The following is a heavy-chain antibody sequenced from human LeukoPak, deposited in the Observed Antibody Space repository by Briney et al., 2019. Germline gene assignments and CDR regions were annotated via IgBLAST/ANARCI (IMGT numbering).Heavy chain of an antibody. CDR1: GFTFSDHY. CDR2: TRNKANSYTT. D-gene: IGHD7-27*01. V-gene: IGHV3-72*01. J-gene: IGHJ4*02. Sequence: GGSLRLSCAASGFTFSDHYMDWVRQAPGKGLEWVGRTRNKANSYTTEYAASVKGRFTISRDDSKNSLYLQMNSLKTEDTAVYYCARTPLGYWGQGTLVTVSS. CDR3: ARTPLGY.